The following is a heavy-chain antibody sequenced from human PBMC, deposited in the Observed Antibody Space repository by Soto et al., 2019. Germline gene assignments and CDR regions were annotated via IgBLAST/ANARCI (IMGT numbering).Heavy chain of an antibody. CDR3: TRLDDGWLPSKMDY. CDR2: MRSTTNNYAT. Sequence: EVQLVESGGNLVQSGGSLKLSCAGSGFSLSDSAVHWVRLASGKGLEWVGRMRSTTNNYATAYSASVKGRFTISRDDSKTTGYLQMNSLKTDDTAVYYCTRLDDGWLPSKMDYWGQGTLVTVSS. V-gene: IGHV3-73*02. J-gene: IGHJ4*02. D-gene: IGHD5-12*01. CDR1: GFSLSDSA.